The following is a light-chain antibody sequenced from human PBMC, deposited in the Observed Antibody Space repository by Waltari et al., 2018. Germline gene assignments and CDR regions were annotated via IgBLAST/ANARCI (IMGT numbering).Light chain of an antibody. CDR1: NSDVGQYNY. J-gene: IGLJ1*01. V-gene: IGLV2-8*01. CDR3: SSYAHNNHFV. Sequence: QSVLTQPPSATGSPGQSVTISCTGTNSDVGQYNYVSWYQQHPGKVPKRLIYGVTKRPSGVPDRFSGSKSGNTASLTVSGLQADDEADYYCSSYAHNNHFVFGTGTKVTVL. CDR2: GVT.